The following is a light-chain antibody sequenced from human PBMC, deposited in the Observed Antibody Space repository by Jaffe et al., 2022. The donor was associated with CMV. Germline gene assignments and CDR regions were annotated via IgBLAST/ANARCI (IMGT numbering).Light chain of an antibody. CDR1: SSNIKNNY. CDR2: ETD. V-gene: IGLV1-51*02. Sequence: QSVLTQPPSVSAAPGQKVTISCSGSSSNIKNNYISWYQQLPGTTPKLLIYETDKRPSGIPDRFSGSKSGTSATLGISELQAGDEADYYCGTWDASLSAWVFGGGTKLNVL. J-gene: IGLJ3*02. CDR3: GTWDASLSAWV.